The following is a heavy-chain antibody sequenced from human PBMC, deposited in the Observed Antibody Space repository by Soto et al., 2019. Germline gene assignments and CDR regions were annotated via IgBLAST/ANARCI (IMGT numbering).Heavy chain of an antibody. CDR2: ISSSSSYI. Sequence: EVQLVESGGGLVKPGGSLSLYCAASGFTFSSYSMNCVRQSPGKWLECVSSISSSSSYIYYADTVKARFTISRDNAKNSLYRQMNNLRAEDTAVYSCAIPMVRGHYYYDYMDVWGKGTTVTVSS. V-gene: IGHV3-21*01. CDR1: GFTFSSYS. D-gene: IGHD3-10*01. J-gene: IGHJ6*03. CDR3: AIPMVRGHYYYDYMDV.